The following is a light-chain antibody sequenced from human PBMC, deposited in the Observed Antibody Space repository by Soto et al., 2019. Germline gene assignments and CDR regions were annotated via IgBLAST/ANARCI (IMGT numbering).Light chain of an antibody. CDR3: QQRSNWPLYT. Sequence: EIVLTQSPATLSLSPGERATLSCRASQSVSSYLAWYQQKPRQAPRLLLYDASNRATGIPARCSGSGSGTDFTLTISSLEPEDFAVYYCQQRSNWPLYTFGQGTKLEIK. CDR1: QSVSSY. V-gene: IGKV3-11*01. CDR2: DAS. J-gene: IGKJ2*01.